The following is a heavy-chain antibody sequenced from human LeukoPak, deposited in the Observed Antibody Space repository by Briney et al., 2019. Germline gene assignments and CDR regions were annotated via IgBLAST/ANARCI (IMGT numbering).Heavy chain of an antibody. V-gene: IGHV4-59*01. CDR2: MYDSGSA. D-gene: IGHD3-3*01. CDR3: ARAVGLRRGHYGGGWFDH. CDR1: GVSISSYY. Sequence: ETLSLTCIVSGVSISSYYWTWFRQPPGKGLEWIGYMYDSGSANYNPSLKRRVTISVNTPKSQFSLKLSSVTAADTAVYYCARAVGLRRGHYGGGWFDHWGQGILVTVSS. J-gene: IGHJ5*02.